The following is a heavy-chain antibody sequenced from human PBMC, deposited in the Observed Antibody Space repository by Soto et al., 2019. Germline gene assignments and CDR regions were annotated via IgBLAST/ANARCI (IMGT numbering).Heavy chain of an antibody. CDR3: ARGLWFGELLVYYYYMDV. D-gene: IGHD3-10*01. CDR1: GYTFTSYD. Sequence: ASVKVSCKASGYTFTSYDINWVRQATGQGLEWMGWMNPNSGNTGYAQKFQGRVTMTRNTSISKAYMELSSLRSEDTAVYYCARGLWFGELLVYYYYMDVWGKGTTVTVSS. J-gene: IGHJ6*03. CDR2: MNPNSGNT. V-gene: IGHV1-8*01.